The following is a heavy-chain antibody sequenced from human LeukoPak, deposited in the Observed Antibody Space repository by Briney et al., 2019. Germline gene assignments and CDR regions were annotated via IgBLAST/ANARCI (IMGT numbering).Heavy chain of an antibody. D-gene: IGHD4-11*01. V-gene: IGHV4-4*07. CDR1: GVSISSYY. CDR2: IYTSGST. J-gene: IGHJ3*02. CDR3: AGANSNYEDAFDI. Sequence: SETLSLTCTVSGVSISSYYWSWIRQPAGKGLEWIGRIYTSGSTNYNPSLKSRVTMSVDTSKNQFSLKLSSVTAADTAVHYCAGANSNYEDAFDIWGQGTMVTVSS.